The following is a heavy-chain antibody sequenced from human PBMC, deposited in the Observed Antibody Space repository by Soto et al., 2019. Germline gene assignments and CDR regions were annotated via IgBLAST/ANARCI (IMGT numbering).Heavy chain of an antibody. CDR1: GDSVSSNSAA. D-gene: IGHD1-1*01. Sequence: SQTLSLTCAISGDSVSSNSAAWNWIRQSPSRGLEWLGRTYYRSKWYNDYAVSVKSRITINPDTSKNQFSLQLNSVTPEDTAVYYCARETGTDLYYYYYGMDVWGQGTTVTVSS. CDR2: TYYRSKWYN. CDR3: ARETGTDLYYYYYGMDV. J-gene: IGHJ6*02. V-gene: IGHV6-1*01.